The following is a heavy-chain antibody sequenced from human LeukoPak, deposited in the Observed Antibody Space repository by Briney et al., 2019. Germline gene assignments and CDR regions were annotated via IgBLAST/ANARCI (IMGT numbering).Heavy chain of an antibody. CDR1: GFTFDYYG. CDR3: ARDSVSRVPIKFDAFDI. J-gene: IGHJ3*02. Sequence: GGSLRLSCAASGFTFDYYGMSWVRQAPGKGLEWVAGINWNGGSTGYADSVKGRFTISRDNAKNSLYLQMNSLRAEDTALYYCARDSVSRVPIKFDAFDIWGQGTMVTVSS. V-gene: IGHV3-20*04. CDR2: INWNGGST.